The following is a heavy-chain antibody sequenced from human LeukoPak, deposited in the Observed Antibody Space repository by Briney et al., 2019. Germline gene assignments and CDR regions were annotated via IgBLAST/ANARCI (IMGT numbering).Heavy chain of an antibody. J-gene: IGHJ4*02. Sequence: GGSLRLSCAASGFTFSSYGMSWVRQAPGKGLVWVSRINSDGSSTSYADSVKGRFTISRDNAKNTLYLQMNSLRVEDTAVYYCARAHNWKYGTFDYWGQGTLVTVSS. V-gene: IGHV3-74*01. CDR1: GFTFSSYG. CDR3: ARAHNWKYGTFDY. CDR2: INSDGSST. D-gene: IGHD1-7*01.